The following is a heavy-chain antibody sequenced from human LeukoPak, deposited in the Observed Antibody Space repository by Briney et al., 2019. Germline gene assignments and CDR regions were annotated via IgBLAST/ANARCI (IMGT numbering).Heavy chain of an antibody. CDR3: AKDTTGSYQRAFDY. CDR1: GFSFSTYA. J-gene: IGHJ4*02. Sequence: GGSLRLSCAASGFSFSTYAMHWVRQAPGKGLEWVASTRYDGNNRYYADSVKGRFTISRDNSKNTLYLQVNSLRAEDTAVYYCAKDTTGSYQRAFDYWGQGTLVTVSS. D-gene: IGHD1-1*01. CDR2: TRYDGNNR. V-gene: IGHV3-30*02.